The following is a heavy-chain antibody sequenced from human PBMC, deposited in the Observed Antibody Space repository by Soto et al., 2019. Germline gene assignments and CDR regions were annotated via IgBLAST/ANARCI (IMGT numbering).Heavy chain of an antibody. V-gene: IGHV3-9*01. CDR1: GFTFDDYA. J-gene: IGHJ3*02. D-gene: IGHD6-6*01. Sequence: EVQLVESGGGLVQPGRSLRLSCAASGFTFDDYAMHWVRQAPGKGLGWVSGISWNSGSIGYADSVKGRFTISRDNAKNSLYLQMNSLRAGDTALYYCAKSPYSSSYAFDIWGQGTMVTVSS. CDR3: AKSPYSSSYAFDI. CDR2: ISWNSGSI.